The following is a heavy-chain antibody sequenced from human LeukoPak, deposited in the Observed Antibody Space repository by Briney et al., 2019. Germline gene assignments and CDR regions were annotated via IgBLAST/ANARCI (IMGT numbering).Heavy chain of an antibody. CDR3: ARYGGTVRPGRLLSLNIDY. Sequence: SETLSLTCTVSGGSISSYYWSWIRQPPGKGLEWIGYIYYSGSTNYNPSLKSRVTISVDTSKNQFSLKLSSVTAADTAVYYCARYGGTVRPGRLLSLNIDYWGQGTLVTVSS. J-gene: IGHJ4*02. V-gene: IGHV4-59*01. CDR2: IYYSGST. CDR1: GGSISSYY. D-gene: IGHD3-10*01.